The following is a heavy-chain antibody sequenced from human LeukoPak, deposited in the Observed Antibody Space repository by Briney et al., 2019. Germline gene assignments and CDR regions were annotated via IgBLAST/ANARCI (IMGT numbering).Heavy chain of an antibody. V-gene: IGHV3-30-3*01. CDR1: GFTFSSYA. Sequence: GGSLRLSCAASGFTFSSYAMHWVRQAPGKGLEGVAVISYDGSNKYYADSVKGRFTISRDNSKNTLYLQMNSLRAEDTAVYYCARDWTAGYYGMDVWGQGTTVTVSS. D-gene: IGHD3/OR15-3a*01. CDR2: ISYDGSNK. J-gene: IGHJ6*02. CDR3: ARDWTAGYYGMDV.